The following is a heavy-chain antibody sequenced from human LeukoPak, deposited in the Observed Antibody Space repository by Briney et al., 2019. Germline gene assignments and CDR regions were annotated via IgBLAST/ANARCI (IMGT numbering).Heavy chain of an antibody. Sequence: SSETLSLTCTVSGGSISSSNWWSWVRQPPGKGLEWIGEIYHSGSTNYNPSLKSRVTISVDKSKNQFSLKLSSVTAADTAVYYCARGTEGRIAAAGTPFDYWGQGTLVTVSS. CDR3: ARGTEGRIAAAGTPFDY. CDR2: IYHSGST. D-gene: IGHD6-13*01. CDR1: GGSISSSNW. J-gene: IGHJ4*02. V-gene: IGHV4-4*02.